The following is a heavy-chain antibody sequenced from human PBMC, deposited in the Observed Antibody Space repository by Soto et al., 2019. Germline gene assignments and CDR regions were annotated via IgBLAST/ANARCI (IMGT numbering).Heavy chain of an antibody. J-gene: IGHJ4*02. D-gene: IGHD3-3*01. CDR2: IYWDDDK. CDR1: GFSLRTSGGG. V-gene: IGHV2-5*02. Sequence: SGPTLVNPTQTLTLTCTVSGFSLRTSGGGVGWIRQPPGKALEWLALIYWDDDKRYSPSLKSRLTITKDTSKNQVVLTMTNMDPVDTATYYCAQGLRFLEWLLPPFDYWGQGTLVTVSS. CDR3: AQGLRFLEWLLPPFDY.